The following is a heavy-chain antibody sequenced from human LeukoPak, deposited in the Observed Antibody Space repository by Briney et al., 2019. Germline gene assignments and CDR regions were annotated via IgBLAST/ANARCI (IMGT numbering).Heavy chain of an antibody. CDR3: ARRRAAAGMPFDY. J-gene: IGHJ4*02. Sequence: SETLSLTCAVYGGSFSGYYWSWIRQPPGKGLEWIGEINHSGSTNHNPSLKSRVTISVDTSKNQFSLKLSSVTAADTAVYYCARRRAAAGMPFDYWGQGTLVTVSS. V-gene: IGHV4-34*01. CDR2: INHSGST. CDR1: GGSFSGYY. D-gene: IGHD6-13*01.